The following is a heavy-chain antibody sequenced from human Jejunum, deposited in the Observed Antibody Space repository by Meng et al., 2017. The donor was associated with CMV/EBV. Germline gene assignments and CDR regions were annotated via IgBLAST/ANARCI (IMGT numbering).Heavy chain of an antibody. CDR3: ARDSPLDGYSLLDY. CDR2: ISAYNGNT. CDR1: GYAFTNYG. D-gene: IGHD5-24*01. V-gene: IGHV1-18*01. J-gene: IGHJ4*02. Sequence: QVQLVQSGSELKKPGASVKVSCKASGYAFTNYGISWVRQAPGQGLEWMGWISAYNGNTNYAQKLQGRVTMTTDTSTSTAYMEVRSLRSDDTAVYYCARDSPLDGYSLLDYWGQGTLVTVSS.